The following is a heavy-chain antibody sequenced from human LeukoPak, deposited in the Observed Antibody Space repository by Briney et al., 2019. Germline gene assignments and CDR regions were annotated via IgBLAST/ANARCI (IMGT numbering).Heavy chain of an antibody. V-gene: IGHV3-33*01. D-gene: IGHD6-13*01. J-gene: IGHJ4*02. CDR2: IWYDGSNK. CDR3: ARGPVVPRIAAAGPFDY. Sequence: GSLRLSCAASGFTFSSYGMHWVRQAPGKGLEWVAVIWYDGSNKYYADSVKGRFTISRDNAKNSLYLQMNSLRAEDTAVYYCARGPVVPRIAAAGPFDYWGQGTLVTVPS. CDR1: GFTFSSYG.